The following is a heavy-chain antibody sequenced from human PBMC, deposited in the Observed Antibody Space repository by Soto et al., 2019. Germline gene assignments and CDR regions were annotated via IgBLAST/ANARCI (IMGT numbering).Heavy chain of an antibody. D-gene: IGHD3-3*01. J-gene: IGHJ1*01. Sequence: PSETLSLTCAFYGWSFSGYYWSWIRQPPGKGLEWIGEINHSGSTNYNPSLKSRVTISVDTSKNQFSLKLSSVTAADTAVYYCARGHAIVGGFIPFLWVQGTLVTVSS. CDR1: GWSFSGYY. CDR2: INHSGST. V-gene: IGHV4-34*01. CDR3: ARGHAIVGGFIPFL.